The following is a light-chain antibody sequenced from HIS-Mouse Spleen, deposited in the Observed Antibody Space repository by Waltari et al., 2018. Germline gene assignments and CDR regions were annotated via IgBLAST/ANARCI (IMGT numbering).Light chain of an antibody. Sequence: SYELTQPPSVSVSPGQTARITCSGDALTKKYAYWYQQKSGQAPVLVIYEERKRPSGFPVRFCGSSSGTMATLTISGGKVWDQADYYCYSTHSSGNLRVFGGGTKLTVL. CDR1: ALTKKY. CDR2: EER. V-gene: IGLV3-10*01. J-gene: IGLJ2*01. CDR3: YSTHSSGNLRV.